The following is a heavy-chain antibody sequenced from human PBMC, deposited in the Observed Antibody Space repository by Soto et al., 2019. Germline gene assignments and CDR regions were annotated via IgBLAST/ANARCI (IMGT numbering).Heavy chain of an antibody. CDR2: IYYSGST. V-gene: IGHV4-59*12. D-gene: IGHD3-10*01. CDR3: AREGYYYGSGSYWGSLNYNWFDP. CDR1: GGSISSYY. J-gene: IGHJ5*02. Sequence: QVQLQESGPGLVKPSETLSLTCTVSGGSISSYYWSWIRQPPGKGLEWIGYIYYSGSTNYNPSLKSRVTISVDTSKNQFSLKLSSVTAADTAVYYCAREGYYYGSGSYWGSLNYNWFDPWGQGTLVTVSS.